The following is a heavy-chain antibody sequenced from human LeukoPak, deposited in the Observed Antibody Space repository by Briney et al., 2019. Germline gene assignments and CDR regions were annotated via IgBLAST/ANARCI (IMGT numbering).Heavy chain of an antibody. J-gene: IGHJ4*02. V-gene: IGHV3-30*02. CDR2: IRYDGSNK. CDR3: AKDMDRLLGVFDY. Sequence: PGGSLRLSCAASGFTFSSYGMHWVRQAPGKGLEWVAFIRYDGSNKYYADSVKGRFTISRDNSKNTLYLQMNSLRAEDTAVNYCAKDMDRLLGVFDYWGQGTLVTVSS. D-gene: IGHD3-10*01. CDR1: GFTFSSYG.